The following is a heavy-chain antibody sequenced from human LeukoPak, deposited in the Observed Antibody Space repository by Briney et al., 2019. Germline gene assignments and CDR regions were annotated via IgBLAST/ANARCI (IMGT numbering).Heavy chain of an antibody. Sequence: GGSLRLSRAASGFIFSSHAMSWVRPAPGKGLEWVSSISSSGGSTYYAESVKGRFTISRDNSKNTLYLQMNSLRAEDTAVYYCAKDGLSSVLGAVGHFDYWGQGTRVTVSS. CDR1: GFIFSSHA. CDR3: AKDGLSSVLGAVGHFDY. V-gene: IGHV3-23*01. J-gene: IGHJ4*02. CDR2: ISSSGGST. D-gene: IGHD6-13*01.